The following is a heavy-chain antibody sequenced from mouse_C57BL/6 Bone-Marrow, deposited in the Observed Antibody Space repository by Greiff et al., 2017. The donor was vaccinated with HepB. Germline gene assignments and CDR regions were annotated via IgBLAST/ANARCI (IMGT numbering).Heavy chain of an antibody. D-gene: IGHD4-1*01. V-gene: IGHV5-17*01. CDR2: ISSGSSTI. J-gene: IGHJ3*01. Sequence: EVKVVESGGGLVKPGGSLKLSCAASGFTFSDYGMHWVRQAPEKGLEWVAYISSGSSTIYYADTVKGRFTISRDNAKNTLFLQMTSLRSEDTAMYYCARHWEFAYWGQGTLVTVSA. CDR1: GFTFSDYG. CDR3: ARHWEFAY.